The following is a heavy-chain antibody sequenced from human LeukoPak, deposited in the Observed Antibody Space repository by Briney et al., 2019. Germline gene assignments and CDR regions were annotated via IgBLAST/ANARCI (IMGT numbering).Heavy chain of an antibody. CDR1: GGTFSSYT. CDR3: ARLYCGGDCYSENYFDY. V-gene: IGHV1-69*02. CDR2: IIPILGIA. D-gene: IGHD2-21*02. Sequence: ASVKVSCKASGGTFSSYTISWVRQVPGQGLEWMGRIIPILGIANYAQKFQGRVTITADKSTSTAYMELSSLRSEDTAVYYCARLYCGGDCYSENYFDYWGQGTLVTVSS. J-gene: IGHJ4*02.